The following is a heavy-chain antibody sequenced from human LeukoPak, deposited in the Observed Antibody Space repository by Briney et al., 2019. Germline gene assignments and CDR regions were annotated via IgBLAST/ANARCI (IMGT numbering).Heavy chain of an antibody. Sequence: SETLSLTCTVSGDSFTSVTDYWAWIRQPPGKGLEWIGNIYYSGSTYYSPSLTSRVTVSVDTSENQFSLKLSSVTAADTAVYYCARAHSIASYYYGVDVWGQGTTVTVSS. J-gene: IGHJ6*02. CDR1: GDSFTSVTDY. CDR3: ARAHSIASYYYGVDV. D-gene: IGHD2/OR15-2a*01. CDR2: IYYSGST. V-gene: IGHV4-39*07.